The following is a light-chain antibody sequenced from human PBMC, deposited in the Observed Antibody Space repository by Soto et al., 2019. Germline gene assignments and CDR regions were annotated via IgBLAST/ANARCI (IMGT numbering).Light chain of an antibody. CDR1: QSVGRN. CDR2: AAS. Sequence: EIVVTQSPGILSVSPGDRATLSCRASQSVGRNLAWYQQKPGQAPTLLIYAASTRATGLPARFSGSGSGTDFTLTISRLQSEDFAVYYCQEYGKWPLFTFGPGTRVDIK. J-gene: IGKJ3*01. CDR3: QEYGKWPLFT. V-gene: IGKV3-15*01.